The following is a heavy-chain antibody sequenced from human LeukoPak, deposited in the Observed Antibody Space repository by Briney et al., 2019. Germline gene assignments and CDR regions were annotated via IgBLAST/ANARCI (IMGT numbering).Heavy chain of an antibody. D-gene: IGHD6-13*01. V-gene: IGHV1-46*01. CDR2: INPSGGST. Sequence: GASVKVSCKATGYTFTNYYMHWVRQAPGQGLEWMGIINPSGGSTSYAQNFQGRVTMARDTSTSTVYMELSSLRSEDTPVYYCATWGSSSSPLPTMDVWGQGTTVTVSS. J-gene: IGHJ6*02. CDR1: GYTFTNYY. CDR3: ATWGSSSSPLPTMDV.